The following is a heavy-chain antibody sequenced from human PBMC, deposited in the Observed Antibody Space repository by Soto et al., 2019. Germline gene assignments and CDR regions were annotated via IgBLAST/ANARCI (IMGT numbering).Heavy chain of an antibody. CDR3: ARGETYYYDSSGTPFDY. D-gene: IGHD3-22*01. V-gene: IGHV4-39*01. CDR1: GGSINSSSYY. Sequence: PSETLSLTCTVSGGSINSSSYYWGWIRQPPGKGLEWIGSIYYSGSTYYNPSLKSRVTISVDTSKNQFSLKLSSVTAADTAVYYCARGETYYYDSSGTPFDYRGQGTLVTVSS. J-gene: IGHJ4*02. CDR2: IYYSGST.